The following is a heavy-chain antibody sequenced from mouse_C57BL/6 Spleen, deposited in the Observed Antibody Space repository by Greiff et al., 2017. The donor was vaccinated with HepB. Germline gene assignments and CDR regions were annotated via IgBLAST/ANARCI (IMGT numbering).Heavy chain of an antibody. D-gene: IGHD1-1*01. Sequence: QVQLQQSGPELVKPGASVKISCKASGYAFSSSWMHWVKQRPGKGLEWIGRIYPGDGDTNYNGKFKGKATLTADKSSSTAYMQLSSLTSEDSAVYYCARGKDDGSYFDYWGQGTTLTVSS. V-gene: IGHV1-82*01. CDR1: GYAFSSSW. J-gene: IGHJ2*01. CDR2: IYPGDGDT. CDR3: ARGKDDGSYFDY.